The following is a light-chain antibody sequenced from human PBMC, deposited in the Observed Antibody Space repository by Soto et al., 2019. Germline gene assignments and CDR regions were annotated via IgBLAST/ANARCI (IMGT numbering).Light chain of an antibody. J-gene: IGLJ2*01. V-gene: IGLV2-8*01. CDR1: SSDIGDYNS. Sequence: QSALTQPPSASGSPGQSVTISCTGTSSDIGDYNSVSWYQQCPGKAPKLMIYEVTKRPSWVPDRFSGSRSGNRASLTVSGLQAEDEADYYCSSSAGSNNLVFGGGTKLTVL. CDR3: SSSAGSNNLV. CDR2: EVT.